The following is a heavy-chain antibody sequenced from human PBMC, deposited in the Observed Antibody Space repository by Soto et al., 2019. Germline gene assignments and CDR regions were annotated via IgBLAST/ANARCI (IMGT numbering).Heavy chain of an antibody. CDR1: GGTYSSYA. CDR2: ITPVFETT. Sequence: QVHVVQSGAEMKSLGPSVKVSCQASGGTYSSYAFNWVRQAPGQGLEWVGGITPVFETTNLAQKFQGRVTLTADDSTTTAYMELSRLRSEDAAVYFCSLGYSSSWKNFFDYWGEGTLVSVTS. CDR3: SLGYSSSWKNFFDY. J-gene: IGHJ4*02. D-gene: IGHD3-10*01. V-gene: IGHV1-69*01.